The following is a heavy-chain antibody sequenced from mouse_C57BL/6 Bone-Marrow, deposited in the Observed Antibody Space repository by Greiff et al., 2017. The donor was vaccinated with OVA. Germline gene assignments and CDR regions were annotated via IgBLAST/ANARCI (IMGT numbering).Heavy chain of an antibody. CDR1: GYTFTSYW. Sequence: QVQLQQPGTELVKPGASVKLSCKASGYTFTSYWMHWVKQRPGQGLEWIGNINPSNGGTNYNEKFKSKATLTVDKSSSTAYMQLCSLTSEDSAVYYCARLTSYDYDGAWFAYWGQGTLVTVSA. D-gene: IGHD2-4*01. V-gene: IGHV1-53*01. CDR3: ARLTSYDYDGAWFAY. J-gene: IGHJ3*01. CDR2: INPSNGGT.